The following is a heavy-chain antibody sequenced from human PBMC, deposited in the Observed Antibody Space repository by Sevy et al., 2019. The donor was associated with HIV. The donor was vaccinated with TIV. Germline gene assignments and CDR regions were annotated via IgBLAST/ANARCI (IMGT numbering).Heavy chain of an antibody. V-gene: IGHV4-39*01. CDR2: IYYSGST. CDR3: ARSYSSSSSPFDY. J-gene: IGHJ4*02. CDR1: GGSISSSSYY. Sequence: SETLSLTCTVSGGSISSSSYYWGWIRQPPGKGLEWIGSIYYSGSTYYNPSLKSRVTISVDTSKNQFSLKLSSVTAAATAVYYCARSYSSSSSPFDYWGQGTLVTVSS. D-gene: IGHD6-6*01.